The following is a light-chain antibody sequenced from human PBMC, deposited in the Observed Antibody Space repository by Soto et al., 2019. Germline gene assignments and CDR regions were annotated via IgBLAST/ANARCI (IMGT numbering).Light chain of an antibody. Sequence: DIVMTQPPVTLSVSPGERATLFCRASQSVRSSLAWYQQKPGQAPRLLIYDASNRATGIPARFSGSGSGTEFTLTISSLQSEDFAVYYCQQYSNWPPITFGQGTRLEIK. J-gene: IGKJ5*01. CDR2: DAS. CDR1: QSVRSS. V-gene: IGKV3D-15*01. CDR3: QQYSNWPPIT.